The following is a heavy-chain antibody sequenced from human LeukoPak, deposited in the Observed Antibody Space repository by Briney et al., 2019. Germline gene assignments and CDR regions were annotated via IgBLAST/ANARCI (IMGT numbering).Heavy chain of an antibody. Sequence: GGSLRLSCAASGFTFSSYSMNWVRQAPGKGLEWVSSISSSSSYIYYADSVKGRFTISRDNAKNSLYLQMNSLRAEDTALYYCAKGWGGEVGSNFDYWGQGTLVTVSS. D-gene: IGHD3-16*01. CDR1: GFTFSSYS. CDR3: AKGWGGEVGSNFDY. V-gene: IGHV3-21*04. J-gene: IGHJ4*02. CDR2: ISSSSSYI.